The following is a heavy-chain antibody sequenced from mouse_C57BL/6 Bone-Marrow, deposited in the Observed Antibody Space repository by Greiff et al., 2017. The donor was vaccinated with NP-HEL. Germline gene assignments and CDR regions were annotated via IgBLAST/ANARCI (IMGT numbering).Heavy chain of an antibody. Sequence: QVQLQQSGAELVRPGPSVKMSCKASGYTFTNYWIGWAKQRPGHGLEWIGDIYPGGGYTNYNEKFKGKATLTADKSSSTAYMQFSSLTSEDSAIYYCARGGATTVDYFDYWGQGTTLTVSS. J-gene: IGHJ2*01. CDR3: ARGGATTVDYFDY. CDR1: GYTFTNYW. D-gene: IGHD1-1*01. V-gene: IGHV1-63*01. CDR2: IYPGGGYT.